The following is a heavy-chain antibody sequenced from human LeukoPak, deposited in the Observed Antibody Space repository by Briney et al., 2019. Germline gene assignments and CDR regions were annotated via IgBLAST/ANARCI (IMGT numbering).Heavy chain of an antibody. Sequence: GRSLRLSCAASGFTFSSYAMHWVRQAPGRGLEWVAVISYDGSNKNYADSVKGRFTISRDNSKNTLYLQMNSLRAEDTAVYYCAKVKRSGWGSAFDIWGQGTMVTVSS. D-gene: IGHD6-19*01. CDR3: AKVKRSGWGSAFDI. J-gene: IGHJ3*02. V-gene: IGHV3-30*04. CDR1: GFTFSSYA. CDR2: ISYDGSNK.